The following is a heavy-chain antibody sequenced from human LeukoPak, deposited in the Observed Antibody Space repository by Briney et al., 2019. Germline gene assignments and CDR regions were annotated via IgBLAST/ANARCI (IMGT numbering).Heavy chain of an antibody. D-gene: IGHD3-22*01. J-gene: IGHJ3*02. V-gene: IGHV4-34*01. Sequence: PSKTLSLTCAVYGGSFSGYYWSWIRQPPGKGLEWIGEINHSGSTNYNPSLKSRVAISVDTSKNQFSLKLSSVTAADTAVYYCARKRYYYDSSGSYDAFDIWGQGTMVTVSS. CDR3: ARKRYYYDSSGSYDAFDI. CDR1: GGSFSGYY. CDR2: INHSGST.